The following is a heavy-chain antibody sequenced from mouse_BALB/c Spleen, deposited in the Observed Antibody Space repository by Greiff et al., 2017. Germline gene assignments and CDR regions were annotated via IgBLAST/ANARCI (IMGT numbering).Heavy chain of an antibody. CDR1: GFTFSDYY. V-gene: IGHV5-4*02. Sequence: EVKVEESGGGLVKPGGSLKLSCAASGFTFSDYYMYWVRQTPEKRLEWVATISDGGSYTYYPDSVKGRFTISRDNAKNNLYLQMSSLKSEDTAMYYCARPYGNYWFAYWGQGTLVTVSA. D-gene: IGHD2-1*01. CDR2: ISDGGSYT. J-gene: IGHJ3*01. CDR3: ARPYGNYWFAY.